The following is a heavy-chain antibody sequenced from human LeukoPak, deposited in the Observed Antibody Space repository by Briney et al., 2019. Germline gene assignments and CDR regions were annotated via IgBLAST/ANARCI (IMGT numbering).Heavy chain of an antibody. CDR2: ISYDGSNK. Sequence: PGGSLRLSCAASGFTLSSYGMHWVRQAPGKGLEWVAVISYDGSNKYYADSVKGRFTISRDNSKNTLYLQMNSLRAEDTAVYYCAKDATYGDYPYYYYMDVWGKGTTVTVSS. V-gene: IGHV3-30*18. CDR1: GFTLSSYG. CDR3: AKDATYGDYPYYYYMDV. D-gene: IGHD4-17*01. J-gene: IGHJ6*03.